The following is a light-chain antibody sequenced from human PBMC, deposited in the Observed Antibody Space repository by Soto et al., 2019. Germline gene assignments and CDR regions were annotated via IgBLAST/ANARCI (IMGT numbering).Light chain of an antibody. CDR2: GAS. Sequence: DIVMTQSPATLSVSPGEGATLSCRADQSVTTNLAWYLQILGHPPRLLIYGASTRTTDIPARFSGSGSVTQFTLSISSLQSEDFGVYYCQQYNNWPYTFGQGTKLEIK. CDR3: QQYNNWPYT. V-gene: IGKV3-15*01. CDR1: QSVTTN. J-gene: IGKJ2*01.